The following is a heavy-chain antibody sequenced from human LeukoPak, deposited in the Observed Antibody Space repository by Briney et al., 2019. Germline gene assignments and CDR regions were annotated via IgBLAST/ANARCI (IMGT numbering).Heavy chain of an antibody. CDR1: GGSISSGDYY. CDR3: ARGGGSNVVVTAINFDY. V-gene: IGHV4-30-4*01. CDR2: IYYSGST. Sequence: SETLSLTCTVSGGSISSGDYYWSWIRQPPGKGLEWIGYIYYSGSTYYNPSLKSRVTISVDTSKNQFSLKLSSVTAADTAVYYCARGGGSNVVVTAINFDYWGQGTLVTVSS. D-gene: IGHD2-21*02. J-gene: IGHJ4*02.